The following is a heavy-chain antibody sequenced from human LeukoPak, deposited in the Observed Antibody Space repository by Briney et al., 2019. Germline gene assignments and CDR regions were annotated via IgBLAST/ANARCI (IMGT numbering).Heavy chain of an antibody. D-gene: IGHD2-2*01. CDR3: AREGYQLLLYPLGY. J-gene: IGHJ4*02. V-gene: IGHV1-69*04. Sequence: SVKVSCKASGGTFSSYAISWVRQAPGQGLEWMGRIIPILGIANYAQKFQGRVTITADKSTSTAYMELSSLRSEDTAAYYCAREGYQLLLYPLGYWGQGTLVTVSS. CDR1: GGTFSSYA. CDR2: IIPILGIA.